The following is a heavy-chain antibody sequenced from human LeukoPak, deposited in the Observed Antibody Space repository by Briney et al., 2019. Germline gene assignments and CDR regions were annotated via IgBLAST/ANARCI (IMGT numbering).Heavy chain of an antibody. D-gene: IGHD3-22*01. CDR3: AKYDSRGDGFDP. J-gene: IGHJ5*02. CDR2: ISGSGGST. CDR1: GFSFSSYA. V-gene: IGHV3-23*01. Sequence: PGGSLLLSCAASGFSFSSYARSWVRQAPGKRLEWVSAISGSGGSTYYADSVKGRFTISRDNSKNTLYLQMKSLRAEDTAVYYCAKYDSRGDGFDPWGQGTLVTVSS.